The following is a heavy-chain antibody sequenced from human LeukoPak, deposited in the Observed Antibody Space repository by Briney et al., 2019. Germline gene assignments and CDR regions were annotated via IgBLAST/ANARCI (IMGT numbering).Heavy chain of an antibody. CDR3: ARGSYYYDRAVCY. CDR1: GGSISSYY. Sequence: SETLSLTCTVSGGSISSYYWSWIRQPPGKGLEWIGYIYYSGSTNYNPSLKSRVTISVDTSKNQFPLKLSSVTAADTAVYYCARGSYYYDRAVCYWGQGTLVTVSS. J-gene: IGHJ4*02. V-gene: IGHV4-59*01. CDR2: IYYSGST. D-gene: IGHD3-22*01.